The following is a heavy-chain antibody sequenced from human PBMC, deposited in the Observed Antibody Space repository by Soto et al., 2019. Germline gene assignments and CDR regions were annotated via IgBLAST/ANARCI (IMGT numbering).Heavy chain of an antibody. D-gene: IGHD2-21*02. CDR3: ARAMGHVVVTALTYNNAFDI. Sequence: PGESLKISCKGSGYSFTSYWIGWVRQMPGKGLEWMGIIYPGDSDTRYSPSFQGQVTISADKSISTAYLQWSSLKASDTAMYYCARAMGHVVVTALTYNNAFDIWGQGTMVTVS. CDR1: GYSFTSYW. CDR2: IYPGDSDT. V-gene: IGHV5-51*01. J-gene: IGHJ3*02.